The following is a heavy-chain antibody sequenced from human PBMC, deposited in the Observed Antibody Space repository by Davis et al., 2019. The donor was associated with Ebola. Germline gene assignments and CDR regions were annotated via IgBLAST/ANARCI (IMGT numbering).Heavy chain of an antibody. CDR3: MKVRYYSTWRGGFDS. V-gene: IGHV3-21*04. D-gene: IGHD2-2*01. CDR2: ITSTGNYI. CDR1: GFSFSTSN. J-gene: IGHJ4*02. Sequence: GGSLRLSCAASGFSFSTSNMNWVRQAPGKGLEWVSYITSTGNYIFYADSVRGRFTISRDNVKNSLYLQMNSLRAEDTAVYYCMKVRYYSTWRGGFDSWGQGALVTVSS.